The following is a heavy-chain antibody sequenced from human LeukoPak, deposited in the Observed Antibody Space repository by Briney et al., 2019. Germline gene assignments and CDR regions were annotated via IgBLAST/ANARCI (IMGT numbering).Heavy chain of an antibody. CDR3: AKDNYGGNSGGSWFDP. CDR1: GFSFSSYG. V-gene: IGHV3-30*02. Sequence: GGSLGLSCAASGFSFSSYGMHWVRQAPGKGLEWVAFIRYDGSNKYYDGSNKYYADSVKGRFTVSRDNSKNTLYLQMNSLRAEDTAVYYCAKDNYGGNSGGSWFDPWGQGTLVTVSS. J-gene: IGHJ5*02. D-gene: IGHD4-23*01. CDR2: IRYDGSNKYYDGSNK.